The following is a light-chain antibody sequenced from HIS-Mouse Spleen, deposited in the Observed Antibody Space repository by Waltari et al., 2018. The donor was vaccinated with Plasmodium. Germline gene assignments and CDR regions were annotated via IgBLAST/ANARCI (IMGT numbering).Light chain of an antibody. Sequence: QSALTQPASVSGSPGQSITISCTGTSSDVGGYNYVSWYQQHPGKAPKLMIYEVSNRTSGVANRFSGSKSGNTASLTISELQAEDEADYDCSSYTSSSTYVVFGGGTKLTVL. CDR1: SSDVGGYNY. CDR2: EVS. V-gene: IGLV2-14*01. J-gene: IGLJ2*01. CDR3: SSYTSSSTYVV.